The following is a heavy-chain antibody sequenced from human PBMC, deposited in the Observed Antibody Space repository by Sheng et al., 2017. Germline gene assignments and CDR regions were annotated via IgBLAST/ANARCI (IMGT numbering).Heavy chain of an antibody. V-gene: IGHV4-61*02. J-gene: IGHJ4*02. Sequence: QVQLQESGPGLVKPSQTLSLTCTVSGGSISSGSYYWSWIRQPAGKGLEWIGRIYTSGSTNYNPSLKSRVTISVDTSKNQFSLKLSSVTAADTAVYYCARDSGNWNPQFDYWGQGTLVTVSS. CDR1: GGSISSGSYY. CDR3: ARDSGNWNPQFDY. CDR2: IYTSGST. D-gene: IGHD1-1*01.